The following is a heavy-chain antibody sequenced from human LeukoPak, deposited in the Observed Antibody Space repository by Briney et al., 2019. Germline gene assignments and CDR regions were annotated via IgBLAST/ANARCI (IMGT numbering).Heavy chain of an antibody. CDR3: AREGDYYAAKYYFDY. J-gene: IGHJ4*02. V-gene: IGHV4-34*01. Sequence: SETLSLTCAVYDGSFSGYYWSWIRQPPGKGLEWIGEINHSGSTNYNPSLKSRVTISLDPSKSKFSLKVRYVTAADTAVYYCAREGDYYAAKYYFDYWGQGTLVTVSS. CDR1: DGSFSGYY. D-gene: IGHD2-21*01. CDR2: INHSGST.